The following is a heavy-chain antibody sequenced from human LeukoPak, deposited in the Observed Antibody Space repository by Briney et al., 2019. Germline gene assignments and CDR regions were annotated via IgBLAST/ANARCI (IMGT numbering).Heavy chain of an antibody. J-gene: IGHJ4*02. D-gene: IGHD3-22*01. V-gene: IGHV4-30-4*01. CDR2: IYYSGST. CDR3: AVGHYYHSSGYLFDS. Sequence: SETLSLTCTVSGGSISTGDYYWSWIRQPPGKGLEYIGYIYYSGSTYYNPSLKSRITILVDTSKNQFSLKLSSVPAADTAVYYCAVGHYYHSSGYLFDSWGQGTLVTVSS. CDR1: GGSISTGDYY.